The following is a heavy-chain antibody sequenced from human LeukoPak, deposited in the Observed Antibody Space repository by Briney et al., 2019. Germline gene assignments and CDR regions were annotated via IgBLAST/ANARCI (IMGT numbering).Heavy chain of an antibody. V-gene: IGHV3-74*01. J-gene: IGHJ4*02. Sequence: GGSLRLFCAASGFTFRSHWMHWVRQAPGKGLVWVSRIKGDETYTNHADSVKGRFTISRDNAKNTLYLQMNSLRAEDTTVYFCAKRGVVIRVFLVGFHKEAYYFDSWGQGALVTVSS. D-gene: IGHD3-10*01. CDR3: AKRGVVIRVFLVGFHKEAYYFDS. CDR2: IKGDETYT. CDR1: GFTFRSHW.